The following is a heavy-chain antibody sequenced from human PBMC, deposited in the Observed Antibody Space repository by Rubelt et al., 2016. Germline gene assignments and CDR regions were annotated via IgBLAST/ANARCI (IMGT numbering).Heavy chain of an antibody. D-gene: IGHD3-9*01. Sequence: QVQLVQSGAEVKKPGSSVKVSCKASGGTFSSYAISWVRQAPGQGLEWMGGIIPIFGTANYAQKFQGRVTITADKSTSTAYMGLSSLRSEDTAVYYCASPPYDILTGYDYYYMDVWGKGTTVTVSS. CDR1: GGTFSSYA. CDR2: IIPIFGTA. J-gene: IGHJ6*03. CDR3: ASPPYDILTGYDYYYMDV. V-gene: IGHV1-69*06.